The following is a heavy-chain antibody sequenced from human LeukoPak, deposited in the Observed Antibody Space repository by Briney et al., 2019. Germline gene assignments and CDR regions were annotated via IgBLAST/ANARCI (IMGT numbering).Heavy chain of an antibody. CDR1: GFTVSSNY. CDR2: IYSGGST. CDR3: ARERASSGYDY. V-gene: IGHV3-53*01. D-gene: IGHD3-22*01. J-gene: IGHJ4*02. Sequence: PGGSLRLSCAASGFTVSSNYMSWVRQAPGKGLEWVSVIYSGGSTYYEDSVKGRFTITRDNSKNTLYLQMNSLRAEDTAVYYCARERASSGYDYWGQGTLVTVSS.